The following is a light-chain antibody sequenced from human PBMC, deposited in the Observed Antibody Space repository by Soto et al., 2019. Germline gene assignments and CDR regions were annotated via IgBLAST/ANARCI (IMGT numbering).Light chain of an antibody. Sequence: DIHMTQSPSTLSASVGDRVTITCRACQSINIWLAWYQQKPGKAPKLLIYDVSSLESGVPSRFSGSGSGTEFTLPVYSLLRDDFATYYGQQYSSYSYTVGQGTNLEIK. CDR1: QSINIW. J-gene: IGKJ2*01. CDR3: QQYSSYSYT. CDR2: DVS. V-gene: IGKV1-5*01.